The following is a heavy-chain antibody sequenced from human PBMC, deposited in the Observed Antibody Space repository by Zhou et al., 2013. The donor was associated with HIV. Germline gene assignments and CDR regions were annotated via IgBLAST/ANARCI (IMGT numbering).Heavy chain of an antibody. CDR2: INPNSGDT. CDR3: ARDASEGTTNRDYMDV. D-gene: IGHD1-7*01. CDR1: GNIFTDYY. Sequence: QVQLVQSGAEVKKPGASVKVSCKASGNIFTDYYIHWVRQAPGQGLEWMGWINPNSGDTNYAQKFQGRVTMTRDKSINTAYMELSSLRSDDTAAYYCARDASEGTTNRDYMDVWGKGTTVTVSS. V-gene: IGHV1-2*02. J-gene: IGHJ6*03.